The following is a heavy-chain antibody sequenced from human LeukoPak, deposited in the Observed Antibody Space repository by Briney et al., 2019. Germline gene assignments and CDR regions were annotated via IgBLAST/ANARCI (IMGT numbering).Heavy chain of an antibody. D-gene: IGHD3-10*01. V-gene: IGHV3-23*01. CDR3: ATRGVVIRVILVGFHKEAYYFDS. J-gene: IGHJ4*02. CDR1: GITLSNYG. CDR2: ISDSGGRT. Sequence: GSLRLSCAVSGITLSNYGMSWVRQAPGKGLEWVAGISDSGGRTNYADSVKGRLTISRDNPKNTLYLQMNSLRAEDTAVYFCATRGVVIRVILVGFHKEAYYFDSWGQGALVTVSS.